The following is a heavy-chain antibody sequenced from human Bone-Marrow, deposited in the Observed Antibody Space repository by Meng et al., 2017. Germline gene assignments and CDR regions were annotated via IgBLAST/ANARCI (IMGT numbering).Heavy chain of an antibody. D-gene: IGHD5-12*01. V-gene: IGHV3-21*01. CDR3: ARLGRRGYDDY. Sequence: VQLVEFGGGVVHPGRSLRLSCAASGVTFSSYSMNWVRQAPGKGLEWVSSISSSSSYIYYADSVKGRFTISRDNAKNSLYLQMNSLRAEDTAVYYCARLGRRGYDDYWGQGTLVTVSS. J-gene: IGHJ4*02. CDR1: GVTFSSYS. CDR2: ISSSSSYI.